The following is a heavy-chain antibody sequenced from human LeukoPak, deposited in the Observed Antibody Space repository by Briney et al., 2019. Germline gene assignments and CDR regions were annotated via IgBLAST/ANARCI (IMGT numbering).Heavy chain of an antibody. D-gene: IGHD6-19*01. CDR1: GGSISSSNYY. Sequence: SETLSLTCTVSGGSISSSNYYWGWIRRSPGKGLEWIVSSYYTGATYYNPSLKSRVTISLDTSENQFSLNLTSVTAADTAVYYCVEVSSGRHRYFDAWGRGTQVAVSS. CDR2: SYYTGAT. CDR3: VEVSSGRHRYFDA. V-gene: IGHV4-39*07. J-gene: IGHJ2*01.